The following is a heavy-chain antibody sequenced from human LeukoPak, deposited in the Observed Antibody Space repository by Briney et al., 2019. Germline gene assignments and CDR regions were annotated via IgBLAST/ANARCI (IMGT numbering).Heavy chain of an antibody. J-gene: IGHJ5*02. Sequence: GGSLRLSCAASGFTVSTNYMSWVRQAPGKGLKWVSVFYSGGDRYYADSVKGRFTISRDNAKNTLYLQMNSLRAEDTAVYYCAKHYTSALTNWFDTWGQETLVTVSS. CDR1: GFTVSTNY. V-gene: IGHV3-53*01. CDR2: FYSGGDR. D-gene: IGHD6-19*01. CDR3: AKHYTSALTNWFDT.